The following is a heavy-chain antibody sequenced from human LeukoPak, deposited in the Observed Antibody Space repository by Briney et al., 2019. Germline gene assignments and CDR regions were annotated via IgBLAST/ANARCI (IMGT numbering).Heavy chain of an antibody. D-gene: IGHD6-6*01. Sequence: PGGSLRLSCAASGNYWMHWVRQAPGKGLVWVSHINSDGSWTSYADSVKGRFTISKDNAKNSMYLQMNSLRAEDTAVYYCGRVGGRSKAAKGDAFDIWGQGTMVTVSS. CDR3: GRVGGRSKAAKGDAFDI. J-gene: IGHJ3*02. V-gene: IGHV3-74*01. CDR1: GNYW. CDR2: INSDGSWT.